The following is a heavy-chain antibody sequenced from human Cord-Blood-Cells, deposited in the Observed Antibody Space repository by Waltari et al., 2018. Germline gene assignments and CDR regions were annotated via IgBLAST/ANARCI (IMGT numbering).Heavy chain of an antibody. Sequence: QVQLQQWGAGLLKPSETLSLTCAVSGGSFSGYYWRWILQPPGKGLEWIGEINHSGSTNYNPSLKSRVTISVDTSKNQFSLKLSSVTAADTAVYYCARVVVAATGYYYGMDVWGQGTTVTVSS. J-gene: IGHJ6*02. D-gene: IGHD2-15*01. CDR2: INHSGST. V-gene: IGHV4-34*01. CDR3: ARVVVAATGYYYGMDV. CDR1: GGSFSGYY.